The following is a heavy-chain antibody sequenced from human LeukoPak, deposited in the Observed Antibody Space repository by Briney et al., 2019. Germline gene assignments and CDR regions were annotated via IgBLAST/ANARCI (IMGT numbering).Heavy chain of an antibody. CDR2: IYYSGST. J-gene: IGHJ3*02. CDR1: GGSISSSSYY. Sequence: MPSETLSLTCTVSGGSISSSSYYWGWIRQPPGKGLEWIGSIYYSGSTYYNPSLKSRVIISVDTSKNQFSLKLSSVTAADTAVYYCASSIGYDFWSAQKSDAFDIWGQGTMVTVSS. V-gene: IGHV4-39*01. CDR3: ASSIGYDFWSAQKSDAFDI. D-gene: IGHD3-3*01.